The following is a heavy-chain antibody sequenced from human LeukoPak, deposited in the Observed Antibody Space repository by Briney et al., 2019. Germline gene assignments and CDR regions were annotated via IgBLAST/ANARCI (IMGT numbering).Heavy chain of an antibody. D-gene: IGHD3-10*01. Sequence: TSETLSLTCTVSGGSISSYYWSWILQPPGMGLEWIGSIYYSGSTNYNPSLKSRVTISVDTSKNQFSLKLSSVTAADTAVYYCAGSLLFSGSYYFDYWGQGTLVTVSS. V-gene: IGHV4-59*01. CDR3: AGSLLFSGSYYFDY. CDR1: GGSISSYY. J-gene: IGHJ4*02. CDR2: IYYSGST.